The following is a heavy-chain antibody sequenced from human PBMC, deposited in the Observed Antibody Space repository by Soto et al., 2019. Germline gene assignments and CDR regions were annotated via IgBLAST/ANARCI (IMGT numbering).Heavy chain of an antibody. D-gene: IGHD3-22*01. CDR1: GITFSSYS. CDR3: ASAPRSYYDSSGYYSL. Sequence: GGSLRLSCAASGITFSSYSMNWVRQAPGKGLEWVSYISSSSSTIYYADSVKGRFTISRDNSKNTLYLQMNSLRAEDTAVYYCASAPRSYYDSSGYYSLWGQGXXXXVSS. V-gene: IGHV3-48*01. J-gene: IGHJ4*02. CDR2: ISSSSSTI.